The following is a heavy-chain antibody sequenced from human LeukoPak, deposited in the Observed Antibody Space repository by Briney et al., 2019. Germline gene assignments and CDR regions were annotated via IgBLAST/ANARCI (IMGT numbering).Heavy chain of an antibody. CDR2: MYHSGST. D-gene: IGHD3-10*01. J-gene: IGHJ4*02. CDR1: GGSISSYY. Sequence: NPSETLSLTCTVSGGSISSYYWSWIRQPAGKGLEWIGSMYHSGSTYYNPSLKSRVTMSADTSKNRFSLKLNSVTAADTAVYYCARVLDYYGSGTRDFDYWGQGTLVTVSS. V-gene: IGHV4-4*07. CDR3: ARVLDYYGSGTRDFDY.